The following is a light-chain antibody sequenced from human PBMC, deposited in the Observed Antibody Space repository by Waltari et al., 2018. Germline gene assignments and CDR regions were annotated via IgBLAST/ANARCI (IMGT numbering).Light chain of an antibody. CDR3: QQRSNWRFT. Sequence: EIVLTQSSATLSFSPGERATLSCRASQSVSSYLAWSQQKPGQAPRLLIYDASNRATGIPARFSGSGSGTDFTLTISSLEPEDFAVYYCQQRSNWRFTFGPGTKVEIK. V-gene: IGKV3-11*01. CDR1: QSVSSY. J-gene: IGKJ3*01. CDR2: DAS.